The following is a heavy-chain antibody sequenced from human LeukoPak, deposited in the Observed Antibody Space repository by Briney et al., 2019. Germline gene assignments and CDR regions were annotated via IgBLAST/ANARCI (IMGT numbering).Heavy chain of an antibody. CDR2: ISGSGGST. J-gene: IGHJ4*02. CDR3: AKERLPYGDYHLDY. Sequence: GGSLRLSCAASGFTFSSYAMSWVRQAPGKGLEWVSAISGSGGSTYYADSVKGRFTISRDNSKNTLYLRMNSLRAEDTAVYYCAKERLPYGDYHLDYWGQGTLVTVSS. CDR1: GFTFSSYA. V-gene: IGHV3-23*01. D-gene: IGHD4-17*01.